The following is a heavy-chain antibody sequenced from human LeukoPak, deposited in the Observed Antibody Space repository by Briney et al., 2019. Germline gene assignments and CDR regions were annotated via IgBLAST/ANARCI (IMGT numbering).Heavy chain of an antibody. CDR2: ISWNSGSI. D-gene: IGHD1-1*01. J-gene: IGHJ4*02. V-gene: IGHV3-9*01. CDR1: GFTFDDYA. Sequence: GGSLRLSCAASGFTFDDYAMHWVRQAPGKGLEWVSGISWNSGSIGYADSVKGRFTISRDNAKNSLYLQMNSLRAEDTAVYYCARDSGWNDVSYYFDYWGQGTLVTVSS. CDR3: ARDSGWNDVSYYFDY.